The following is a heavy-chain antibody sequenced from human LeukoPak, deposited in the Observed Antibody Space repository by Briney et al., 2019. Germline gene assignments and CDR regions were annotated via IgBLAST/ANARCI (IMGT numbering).Heavy chain of an antibody. J-gene: IGHJ4*02. V-gene: IGHV3-73*01. CDR1: GFTFSGSA. Sequence: GGSLRLSCAASGFTFSGSAMHSVRQASGKGLEWVVRIRSKANSYATAYAASVKGRFTISRNDSKNTAYLQMKSMKTEDTAVYYCTTIMRGLIVVVDEGGRGQGTLVTVSS. CDR3: TTIMRGLIVVVDEGG. CDR2: IRSKANSYAT. D-gene: IGHD3-22*01.